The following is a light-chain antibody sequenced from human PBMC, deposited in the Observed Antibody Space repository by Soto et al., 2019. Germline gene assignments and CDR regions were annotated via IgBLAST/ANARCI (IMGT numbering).Light chain of an antibody. CDR3: CSYAGSYYV. V-gene: IGLV2-11*01. CDR2: DVS. CDR1: SSDVGGYNY. Sequence: QSALTQPRSVSGSPGQSVTISCTGTSSDVGGYNYVSWYQQQPGKAPKLMIYDVSKRPAGVPDRFSGSKSGNTASLTISGLQAEDEADYYCCSYAGSYYVVGTGTKLTVL. J-gene: IGLJ1*01.